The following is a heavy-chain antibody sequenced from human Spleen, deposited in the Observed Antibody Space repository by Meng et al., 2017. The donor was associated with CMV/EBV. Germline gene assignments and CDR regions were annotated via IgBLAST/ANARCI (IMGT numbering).Heavy chain of an antibody. J-gene: IGHJ4*02. Sequence: SGFTFSSYAMSWVRQATGKGLEWVSAISGSGGSTYYADSVKGRFTISRDNSKNTLYLQMNSLRAEDTAVYYCAKDRLSRIAARQLDYWGQGTLVTVSS. D-gene: IGHD6-6*01. CDR2: ISGSGGST. CDR3: AKDRLSRIAARQLDY. CDR1: GFTFSSYA. V-gene: IGHV3-23*01.